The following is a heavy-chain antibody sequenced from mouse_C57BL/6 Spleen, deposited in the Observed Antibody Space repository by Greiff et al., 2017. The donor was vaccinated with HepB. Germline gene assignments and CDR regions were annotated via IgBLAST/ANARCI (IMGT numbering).Heavy chain of an antibody. V-gene: IGHV1-15*01. CDR2: IDPETGGT. J-gene: IGHJ4*01. Sequence: VHLVESGAELVRPGASVTLSCKASGYTFTDYEMHWVKQTPVHGLEWIGAIDPETGGTAYNQKFKGKAILTADKSSSTAYMELRSLTSEDSAVYYCTRRKFSHGAMDYWGQGTSVTVSS. CDR1: GYTFTDYE. CDR3: TRRKFSHGAMDY.